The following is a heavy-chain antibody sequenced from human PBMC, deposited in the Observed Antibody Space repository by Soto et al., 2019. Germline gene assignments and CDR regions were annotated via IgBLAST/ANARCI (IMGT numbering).Heavy chain of an antibody. Sequence: QVQLVQSGAEVKKPRASVKVSFKSSGYSFTSYDISWVREAPGQGLEWMGWISAYNGNTNDAQKLQGRVTMTTDTSTSTAYMELRSLRADDTAVYYCARDVRGGNFDYWGQGTLVTVSS. CDR3: ARDVRGGNFDY. V-gene: IGHV1-18*01. CDR2: ISAYNGNT. J-gene: IGHJ4*02. CDR1: GYSFTSYD. D-gene: IGHD1-26*01.